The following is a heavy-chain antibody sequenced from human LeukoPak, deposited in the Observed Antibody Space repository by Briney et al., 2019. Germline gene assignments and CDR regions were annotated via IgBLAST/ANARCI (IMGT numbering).Heavy chain of an antibody. CDR1: GFTFSSYA. V-gene: IGHV3-23*01. CDR2: ISGSGGST. Sequence: PGGSLRLSCAASGFTFSSYAMSWVRQAPGKGLEWVSAISGSGGSTYYADSVKGRFTISRDNSKNTLYLQMNSLRAEDTAVYYCAKDRLRLFIEAAAYYFDYWGQGTLVTVSS. CDR3: AKDRLRLFIEAAAYYFDY. J-gene: IGHJ4*02. D-gene: IGHD6-13*01.